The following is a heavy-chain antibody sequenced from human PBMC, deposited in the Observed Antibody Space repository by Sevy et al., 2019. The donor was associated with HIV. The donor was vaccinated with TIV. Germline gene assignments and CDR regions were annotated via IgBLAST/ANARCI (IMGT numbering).Heavy chain of an antibody. Sequence: SETLSLTCTVSGDSISSSNFYWGWIRQPPGKGLEWIGSIYYRGRTYYNPSLKSRVTISVDTSKDQFSLRLRSVTAADTAVYYCARLFDDSSGPPSDYWGQGTLVTVSS. CDR2: IYYRGRT. V-gene: IGHV4-39*01. D-gene: IGHD3-22*01. J-gene: IGHJ4*02. CDR3: ARLFDDSSGPPSDY. CDR1: GDSISSSNFY.